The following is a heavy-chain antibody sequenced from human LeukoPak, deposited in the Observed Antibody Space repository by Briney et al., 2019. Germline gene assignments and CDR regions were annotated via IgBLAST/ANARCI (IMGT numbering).Heavy chain of an antibody. CDR3: AKANSYDSYYFDY. J-gene: IGHJ4*02. D-gene: IGHD3-16*01. CDR1: GFRVSNDY. V-gene: IGHV3-66*01. CDR2: IFAGGSA. Sequence: PGGSLRLSCAASGFRVSNDYMTWVRQAPGKGLEWVSFIFAGGSAYYADSVKRRFTISRDRSKNTLSLQMNSLRAEDTAVYYCAKANSYDSYYFDYWGQGALVIVSS.